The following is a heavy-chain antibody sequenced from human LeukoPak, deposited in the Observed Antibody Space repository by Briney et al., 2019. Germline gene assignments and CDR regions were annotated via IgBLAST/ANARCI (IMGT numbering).Heavy chain of an antibody. CDR2: IYYSGST. D-gene: IGHD2-15*01. CDR1: GGSVSSSNYY. V-gene: IGHV4-39*01. J-gene: IGHJ4*02. CDR3: ARVVPHAYYFDY. Sequence: SETLSLTCTVSGGSVSSSNYYWGWIRQPPGKGLEWIGNIYYSGSTYYNPSLKSRVSISVDTSKSQFSLKLSSVTAADTAVYYCARVVPHAYYFDYWGQGTLVTVSS.